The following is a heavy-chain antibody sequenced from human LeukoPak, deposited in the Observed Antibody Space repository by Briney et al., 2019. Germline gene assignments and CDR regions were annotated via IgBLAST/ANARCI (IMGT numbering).Heavy chain of an antibody. CDR1: GYTSTSPD. CDR2: MNPRDNT. CDR3: ARYTYGYGFDI. Sequence: ASVKVSCKASGYTSTSPDINWVRQATGNGLEWLGWMNPRDNTGYAQKFQGRVTMTRDTPTNTAFMELSSLTSDDTAVYYCARYTYGYGFDIWGQGTMVTVSA. V-gene: IGHV1-8*01. D-gene: IGHD3-10*01. J-gene: IGHJ3*02.